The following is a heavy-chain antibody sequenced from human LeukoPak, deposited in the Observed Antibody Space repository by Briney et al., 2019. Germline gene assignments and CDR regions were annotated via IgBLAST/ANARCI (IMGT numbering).Heavy chain of an antibody. CDR1: GYSFTGYY. D-gene: IGHD5-24*01. CDR3: ARAYRLDREMGQIDY. V-gene: IGHV1-2*02. Sequence: GASVKVSCKASGYSFTGYYMHWVRQAPGQGLEWMGWINPNSGGTNYAQKFQGRVTMTRDTSISTAYMELSRLRSDDTAVYYCARAYRLDREMGQIDYWGQGTLVTVSS. CDR2: INPNSGGT. J-gene: IGHJ4*02.